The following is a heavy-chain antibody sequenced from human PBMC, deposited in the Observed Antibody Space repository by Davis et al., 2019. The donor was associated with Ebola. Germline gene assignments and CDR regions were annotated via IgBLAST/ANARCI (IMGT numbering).Heavy chain of an antibody. CDR1: GFIFSSYG. CDR2: IRYDGSNK. Sequence: GESLKISCAASGFIFSSYGMHWVRQAPGKGLEWVAFIRYDGSNKYYGDSVRGRFTIARDNSKNTLYLQMNSLGAEDTAVYYCAKDPGPGDWGQGTLVTVSS. CDR3: AKDPGPGD. V-gene: IGHV3-30*02. J-gene: IGHJ4*02.